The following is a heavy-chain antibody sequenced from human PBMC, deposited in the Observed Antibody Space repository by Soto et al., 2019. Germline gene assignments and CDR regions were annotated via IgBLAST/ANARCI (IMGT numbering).Heavy chain of an antibody. CDR3: ARQVPAAIRPGWFDP. Sequence: KPSETLSLTCTVSGGSISRSTYYWGWIRQPPGKGLEWIGSIYYSGSTYYRPSLKSRVTISVDTSKNQFSLKLSSVTAADTAVYYCARQVPAAIRPGWFDPWGQGTLVTVSS. J-gene: IGHJ5*02. V-gene: IGHV4-39*01. CDR1: GGSISRSTYY. D-gene: IGHD2-2*02. CDR2: IYYSGST.